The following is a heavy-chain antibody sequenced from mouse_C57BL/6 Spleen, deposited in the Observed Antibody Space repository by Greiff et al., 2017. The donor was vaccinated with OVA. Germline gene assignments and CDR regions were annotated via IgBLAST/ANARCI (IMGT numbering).Heavy chain of an antibody. CDR3: ARWRTGFAY. V-gene: IGHV1-64*01. J-gene: IGHJ3*01. Sequence: QVQLQQPGAELVKPGASVKLSCKASGYTFTSYWMHWVKQRPGQGLEWIGMIHPNSGSTNYNEKFKSKATLTVDKSTSTAYMQLNSLTSEDSAVYYCARWRTGFAYWGQGTLVTVSA. CDR1: GYTFTSYW. CDR2: IHPNSGST.